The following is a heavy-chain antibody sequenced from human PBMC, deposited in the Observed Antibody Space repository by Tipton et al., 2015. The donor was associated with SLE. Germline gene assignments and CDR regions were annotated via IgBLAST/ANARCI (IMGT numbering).Heavy chain of an antibody. V-gene: IGHV3-7*01. CDR3: ATEYYNYFDY. D-gene: IGHD3-10*01. Sequence: SLRLSCAASGFTFRRYYMSWVRLAPGKGPEWVATIRGDGSGESYVDSVRGRFTISRDNAKNSLYLQMSSLRPADTAVYYCATEYYNYFDYWGQGTLVTVSS. CDR1: GFTFRRYY. J-gene: IGHJ4*02. CDR2: IRGDGSGE.